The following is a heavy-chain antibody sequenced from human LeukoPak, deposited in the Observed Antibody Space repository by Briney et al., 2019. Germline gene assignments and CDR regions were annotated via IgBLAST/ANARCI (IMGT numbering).Heavy chain of an antibody. CDR1: GFTFSSYA. J-gene: IGHJ4*02. Sequence: GGSLRLSCAASGFTFSSYAMSWVRQAPGKGLEWVSAISGSGGSTYYADSVKGRFTVSRDNSKNTLFLQMNSLRAEDTAVYYCAKVEGVAGPGDYWGQGTLVTVSS. V-gene: IGHV3-23*01. D-gene: IGHD6-19*01. CDR2: ISGSGGST. CDR3: AKVEGVAGPGDY.